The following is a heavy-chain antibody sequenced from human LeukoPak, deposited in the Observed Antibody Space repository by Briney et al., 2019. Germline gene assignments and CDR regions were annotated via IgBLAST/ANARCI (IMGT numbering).Heavy chain of an antibody. CDR2: IYSGGST. J-gene: IGHJ4*02. V-gene: IGHV3-66*01. D-gene: IGHD2-21*01. CDR3: ARDYSLSRPLDY. CDR1: GFTVSSNY. Sequence: GGSLRLSCAASGFTVSSNYMSWVRQAPGKGLEWVSVIYSGGSTYYADSVKGRFTISRDNSKNTLYLQMNSLRAEDTAVYYCARDYSLSRPLDYWGQGTLVTVSS.